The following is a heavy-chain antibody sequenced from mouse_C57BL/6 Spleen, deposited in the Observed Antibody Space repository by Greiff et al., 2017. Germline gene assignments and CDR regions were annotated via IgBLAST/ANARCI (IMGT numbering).Heavy chain of an antibody. J-gene: IGHJ2*01. CDR1: GYTFTSYW. CDR2: IYPSDSET. CDR3: AVGGLYYGSSDW. Sequence: QVQLQQSGAELVRPGSSVKLSCKASGYTFTSYWMDWVKQRPGQGLEWIGNIYPSDSETHYNQKFKDKATLTVDKSSSTAYMQLSSLTSEDSAVYYCAVGGLYYGSSDWWGQGTTLTVSS. V-gene: IGHV1-61*01. D-gene: IGHD1-1*01.